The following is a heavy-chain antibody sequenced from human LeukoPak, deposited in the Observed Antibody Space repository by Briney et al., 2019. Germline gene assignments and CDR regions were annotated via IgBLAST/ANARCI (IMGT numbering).Heavy chain of an antibody. V-gene: IGHV3-23*01. D-gene: IGHD6-19*01. CDR3: AKERSAGWPYDY. CDR2: ISRRGDKT. J-gene: IGHJ4*01. Sequence: GGSLGLSCAASGFPFSTYAMSWVRQAPGKGLEWVSGISRRGDKTYYADSVKGRFTISRDNSRNTLYLQMNSLRVEDTAIYYCAKERSAGWPYDYWGHGTLVTASS. CDR1: GFPFSTYA.